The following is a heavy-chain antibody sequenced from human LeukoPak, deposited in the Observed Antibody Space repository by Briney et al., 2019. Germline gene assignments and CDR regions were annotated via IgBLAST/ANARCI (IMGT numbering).Heavy chain of an antibody. CDR3: ARGGGSWPPGYFDY. J-gene: IGHJ4*02. CDR2: IYYSGST. V-gene: IGHV4-39*07. Sequence: PSETLSLTCTVSGGSISSSSYYWGWIRQPPGKGLEWIGSIYYSGSTYYNPSLKSRVTISVDTSKNQFSLKLSSVTAADTAVYYCARGGGSWPPGYFDYWGQGTLVTVSS. CDR1: GGSISSSSYY. D-gene: IGHD1-14*01.